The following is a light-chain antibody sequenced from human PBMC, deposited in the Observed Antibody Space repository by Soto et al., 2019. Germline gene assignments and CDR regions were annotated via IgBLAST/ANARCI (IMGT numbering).Light chain of an antibody. J-gene: IGKJ4*01. CDR1: QSLLYTNGYNY. Sequence: PLSLPVTPGEPASISCRSSQSLLYTNGYNYLDWYLQKPGQSPQVLIYLGSIRASGVPDRFSGSGSGTDFTLKISRVEAEDVGVYYCMQALQTPLTFGGGTQVDIK. CDR2: LGS. V-gene: IGKV2-28*01. CDR3: MQALQTPLT.